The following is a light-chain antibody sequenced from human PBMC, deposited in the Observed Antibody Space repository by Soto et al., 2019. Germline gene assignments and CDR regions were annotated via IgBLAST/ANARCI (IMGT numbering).Light chain of an antibody. V-gene: IGKV3-11*01. J-gene: IGKJ5*01. CDR1: QTVIRNY. CDR3: QQRSDWPLIT. Sequence: EIVLTQSPGTLSLSPGERATLSCRASQTVIRNYLAWHQQKPGQAPRLLIYDASNRATGIPARFSGSGSGTDFTLTISSLQPEDFSVYYCQQRSDWPLITFGQGTRLEI. CDR2: DAS.